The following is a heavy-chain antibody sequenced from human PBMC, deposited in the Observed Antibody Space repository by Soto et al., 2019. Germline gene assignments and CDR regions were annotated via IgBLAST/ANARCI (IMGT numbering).Heavy chain of an antibody. CDR2: IYYSGST. D-gene: IGHD3-10*01. CDR1: GGSISSGDYY. Sequence: SETLSLTCTVSGGSISSGDYYWSWIRQPPGKGLEWIGYIYYSGSTYYNPSLKSRVTISVDTSKNQFSLKLSSVTAADTAVYYCARLRITKGDFDYWGQGTLVTVSS. CDR3: ARLRITKGDFDY. V-gene: IGHV4-30-4*01. J-gene: IGHJ4*02.